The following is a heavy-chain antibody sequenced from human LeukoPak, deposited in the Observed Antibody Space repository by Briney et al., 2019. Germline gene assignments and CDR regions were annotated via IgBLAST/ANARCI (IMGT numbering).Heavy chain of an antibody. D-gene: IGHD4-23*01. Sequence: ASVKVSCKASGYTFTGYYMHWVRQAPGQGLEWMGWINPNSGGTNYAQKFQGRVTMTRDTSISTAYMELSRLRSDDTAVYYCARGGDTYDYGGNSVDYWGQGTLVTVSS. CDR3: ARGGDTYDYGGNSVDY. V-gene: IGHV1-2*02. CDR1: GYTFTGYY. J-gene: IGHJ4*02. CDR2: INPNSGGT.